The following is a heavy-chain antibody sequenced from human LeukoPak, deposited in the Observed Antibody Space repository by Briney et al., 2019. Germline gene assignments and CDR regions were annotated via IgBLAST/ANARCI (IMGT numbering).Heavy chain of an antibody. V-gene: IGHV3-7*01. CDR3: ARRAANYDFWSGYNV. Sequence: PGGSLRLSCAASEFTFSTYWMSWVRQAPGKGLEWVASIKQDGSEKYYVDSVKGRFTISRDNAKNSVYLQMNSLRAEDTAVYYCARRAANYDFWSGYNVWGKGTTVTVSS. CDR2: IKQDGSEK. CDR1: EFTFSTYW. D-gene: IGHD3-3*01. J-gene: IGHJ6*04.